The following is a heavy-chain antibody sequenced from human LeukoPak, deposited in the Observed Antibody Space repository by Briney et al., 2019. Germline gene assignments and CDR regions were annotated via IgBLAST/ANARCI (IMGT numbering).Heavy chain of an antibody. D-gene: IGHD3-22*01. CDR1: GGSISSGSYY. V-gene: IGHV4-61*02. Sequence: SQTLALTCTVSGGSISSGSYYWSWIRQPAGKGLEWIGRIYTSGSTNYNPSLKSRVTISVDTSKNQFSLKLSSVTAADTAVYYCARVTTGGYYNCWGQGTLVTVSS. J-gene: IGHJ4*02. CDR2: IYTSGST. CDR3: ARVTTGGYYNC.